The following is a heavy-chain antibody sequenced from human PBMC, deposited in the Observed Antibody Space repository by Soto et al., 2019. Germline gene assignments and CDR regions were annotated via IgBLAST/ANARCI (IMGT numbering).Heavy chain of an antibody. CDR1: GGSISSDNW. J-gene: IGHJ5*02. CDR3: AARRGADWFDP. V-gene: IGHV4-4*02. CDR2: MYPDGST. Sequence: QLQESGPGLVKPSGTLSLTCAVSGGSISSDNWWSWVRKPPGKGLEWVGEMYPDGSTNYNPSLKSRVTAPADKSTSPSSLRLTSVTAAATAVYYCAARRGADWFDPWGQGTLVTVSS. D-gene: IGHD3-10*01.